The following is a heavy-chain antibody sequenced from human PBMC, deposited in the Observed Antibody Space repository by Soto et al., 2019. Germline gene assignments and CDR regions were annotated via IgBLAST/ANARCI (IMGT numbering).Heavy chain of an antibody. Sequence: PSGSLSLSCTVSGGSICSGGYYWSWIRQHPGKGLEWIGYIYYSGSTYYNPSLKSRVTISVDTSKNQFSLKLSSVTAADTAVYYCARDSHTELRFLEWSKRPPDYYYGMDVWGQGTTVTVSS. D-gene: IGHD3-3*01. CDR2: IYYSGST. J-gene: IGHJ6*02. V-gene: IGHV4-31*03. CDR3: ARDSHTELRFLEWSKRPPDYYYGMDV. CDR1: GGSICSGGYY.